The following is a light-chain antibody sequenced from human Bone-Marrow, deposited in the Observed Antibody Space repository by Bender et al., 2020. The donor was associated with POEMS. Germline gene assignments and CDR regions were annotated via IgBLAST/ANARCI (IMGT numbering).Light chain of an antibody. V-gene: IGLV2-8*01. CDR3: SSYAGSNNFV. CDR1: SSDVGGYKY. J-gene: IGLJ2*01. Sequence: QSALTQPPSASGSPGQSVTISCTGTSSDVGGYKYVSWYQQHPGKAPKLMIYEVSKRPSGVPDRFSGSKSGNTASLTVSGLQAEDEADYYCSSYAGSNNFVFGGVTQVTVL. CDR2: EVS.